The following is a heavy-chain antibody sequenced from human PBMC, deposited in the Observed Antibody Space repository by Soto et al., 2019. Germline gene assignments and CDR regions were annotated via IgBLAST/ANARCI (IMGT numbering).Heavy chain of an antibody. V-gene: IGHV3-23*01. CDR2: IRGAGGGT. D-gene: IGHD3-3*01. J-gene: IGHJ4*02. Sequence: GGSLRLSCAASGFIFNNYAMSWVRQTPGQGLEWVSGIRGAGGGTNYTDSVKGRFIISRDNSKKTLYLHMSSLRAEDTAVYYCPRGDFWRGPDYWGQGALVTVSS. CDR3: PRGDFWRGPDY. CDR1: GFIFNNYA.